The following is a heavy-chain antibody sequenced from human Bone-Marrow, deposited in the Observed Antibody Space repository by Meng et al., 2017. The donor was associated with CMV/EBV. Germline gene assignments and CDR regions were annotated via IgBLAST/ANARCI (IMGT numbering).Heavy chain of an antibody. CDR3: ARDTYTESSSWYYYYGMDV. Sequence: GESLKISCAASGFTFSSYSMNWVRQAPGKGLEWVSSISSSSSYIYYADSVKGRFTISRDNAKNSLYLQMNSLRAEDTAVYYCARDTYTESSSWYYYYGMDVWGQGTTVTVYS. CDR1: GFTFSSYS. V-gene: IGHV3-21*01. D-gene: IGHD6-13*01. J-gene: IGHJ6*02. CDR2: ISSSSSYI.